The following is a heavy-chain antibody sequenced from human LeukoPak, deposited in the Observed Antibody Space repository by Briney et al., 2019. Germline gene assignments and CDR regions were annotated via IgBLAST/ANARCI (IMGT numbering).Heavy chain of an antibody. CDR1: GGSFSGYY. D-gene: IGHD3-10*01. CDR2: INHSGST. V-gene: IGHV4-34*01. CDR3: ARRGRKLLWFGELLSNWFDP. J-gene: IGHJ5*02. Sequence: SETLSLTCAVYGGSFSGYYWSWIRQPPGKGLEWIGEINHSGSTNYNPSLKSRVTISVDTSKNRFSLKLSSVTAADTAVYYCARRGRKLLWFGELLSNWFDPWGQGTLVTVSS.